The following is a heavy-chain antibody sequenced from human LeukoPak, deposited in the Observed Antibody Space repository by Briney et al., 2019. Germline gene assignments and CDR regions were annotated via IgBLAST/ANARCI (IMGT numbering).Heavy chain of an antibody. J-gene: IGHJ4*02. D-gene: IGHD1-26*01. V-gene: IGHV4-30-2*01. CDR1: GGSIXSGGYS. CDR2: IYHSGST. Sequence: TLSLTCAXXGGSIXSGGYSWSWLRQPPGTGLEWLGYIYHSGSTYYNPSLKSRVTISVDRSKNQFSLKLSSVTAADTAVYYCARSPVGATTLFDYWGQGTLVTVSS. CDR3: ARSPVGATTLFDY.